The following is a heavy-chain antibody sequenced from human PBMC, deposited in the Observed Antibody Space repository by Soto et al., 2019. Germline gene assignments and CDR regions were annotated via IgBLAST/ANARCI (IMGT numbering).Heavy chain of an antibody. D-gene: IGHD4-17*01. CDR1: GFNVSSNY. CDR3: ARVVQGDYGDYYDY. V-gene: IGHV3-53*01. Sequence: GGSLRLSCAASGFNVSSNYMSWVRQAPGKGLEWVSVIYSGGSTYYADSVKGRFTISRDNSKNTLYLQMNSLRAEDTAVYYCARVVQGDYGDYYDYWGQGTLVTV. CDR2: IYSGGST. J-gene: IGHJ4*02.